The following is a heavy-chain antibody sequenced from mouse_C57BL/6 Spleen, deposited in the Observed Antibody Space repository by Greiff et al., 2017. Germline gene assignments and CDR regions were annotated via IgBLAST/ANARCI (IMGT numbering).Heavy chain of an antibody. CDR3: AREDDEGFAY. J-gene: IGHJ3*01. CDR2: INYDGSST. CDR1: GFTFSDYY. Sequence: EVQRVESEGGLVQPGSSMKLSCTASGFTFSDYYMAWVRQVPEKGLEWVANINYDGSSTYYLDSLKSRFIISRDNAKNILYLQMSSLKSEDTATYYCAREDDEGFAYWGQGTLVTVSA. V-gene: IGHV5-16*01. D-gene: IGHD2-12*01.